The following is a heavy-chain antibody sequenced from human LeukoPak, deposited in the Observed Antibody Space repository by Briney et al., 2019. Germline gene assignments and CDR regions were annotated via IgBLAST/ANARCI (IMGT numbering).Heavy chain of an antibody. CDR1: GFTFSSYS. D-gene: IGHD6-13*01. V-gene: IGHV3-21*01. CDR3: ARDQTAAGTL. J-gene: IGHJ4*02. CDR2: ISSSSSYI. Sequence: GGSLRLSCAASGFTFSSYSMNWVRQAPGKGLEWVSYISSSSSYIYYADSVKGRFTISRDNAKNSLYLQMNSLRAEDTAVYYWARDQTAAGTLWGQGTLVTVSS.